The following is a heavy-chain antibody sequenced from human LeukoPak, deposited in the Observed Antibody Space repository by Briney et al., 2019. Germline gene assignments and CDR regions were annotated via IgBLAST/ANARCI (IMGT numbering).Heavy chain of an antibody. Sequence: PGGSLRLSCAASGFTFDDYAMHWVRQAPGKGLEWVSSISSSSSYIYYADSVKGRFTISRDNAKNSLYLQMNSLRAEDTAVYYCARDTRGESDYWGHGTLVTVSS. V-gene: IGHV3-21*01. D-gene: IGHD2-2*01. CDR2: ISSSSSYI. CDR1: GFTFDDYA. CDR3: ARDTRGESDY. J-gene: IGHJ4*01.